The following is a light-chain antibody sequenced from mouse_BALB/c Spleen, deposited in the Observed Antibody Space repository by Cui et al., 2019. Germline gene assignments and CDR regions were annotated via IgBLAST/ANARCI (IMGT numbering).Light chain of an antibody. CDR3: LQYDEFPLT. V-gene: IGKV14-111*01. J-gene: IGKJ5*01. Sequence: DIKMTQSPSSMYASLGERVTLTHKSSKDINCYLSWFQQKPGKSPKTLIYRANRLVDGVPSRFSGSGSGQDYSLTISSLEYEDMGIYYCLQYDEFPLTFGAGTKLELK. CDR1: KDINCY. CDR2: RAN.